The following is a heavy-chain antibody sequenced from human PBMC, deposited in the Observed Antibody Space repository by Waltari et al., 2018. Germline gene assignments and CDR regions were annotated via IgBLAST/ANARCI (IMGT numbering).Heavy chain of an antibody. CDR1: GDTFTDNY. J-gene: IGHJ3*01. CDR3: AAALGGGISASRPFHF. V-gene: IGHV1-69-2*01. Sequence: EVQLLQSGAEVKKPGTPVKISCKVSGDTFTDNYIHWIQQAPGKGLQWMGLLDPEDGQAVYAEKFQGRVTITADTSIHTAYMELTSLTSEDTAFYYFAAALGGGISASRPFHFWGQGTMITVSS. CDR2: LDPEDGQA. D-gene: IGHD3-10*01.